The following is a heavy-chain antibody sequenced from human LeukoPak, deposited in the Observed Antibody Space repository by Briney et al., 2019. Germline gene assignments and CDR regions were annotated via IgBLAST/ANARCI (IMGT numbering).Heavy chain of an antibody. CDR2: IGPSSSTI. V-gene: IGHV3-48*04. Sequence: PGGSLRPSCAASGFTFSSYSINWVRQAPGKGLEWVSYIGPSSSTIFYADSVKGRFTISRDNAKNSLYLQMNSLRAEDTAVYYCARVVYYDSSGYAYWGQGTLVTVSS. D-gene: IGHD3-22*01. CDR1: GFTFSSYS. J-gene: IGHJ4*02. CDR3: ARVVYYDSSGYAY.